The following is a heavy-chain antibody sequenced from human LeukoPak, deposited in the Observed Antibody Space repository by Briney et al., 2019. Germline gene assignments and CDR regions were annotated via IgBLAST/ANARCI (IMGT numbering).Heavy chain of an antibody. CDR3: ARGSPSYYYDSSGYQDLDY. CDR2: IIPILGIA. D-gene: IGHD3-22*01. V-gene: IGHV1-69*04. Sequence: SVKVSCKASGGTFTSYAISWVRQAPGQGLEWMGRIIPILGIANYAQKFQGRVTITADKSTSTAYMELSSLRSEDTAVYYCARGSPSYYYDSSGYQDLDYWGQGTLVTVSS. CDR1: GGTFTSYA. J-gene: IGHJ4*02.